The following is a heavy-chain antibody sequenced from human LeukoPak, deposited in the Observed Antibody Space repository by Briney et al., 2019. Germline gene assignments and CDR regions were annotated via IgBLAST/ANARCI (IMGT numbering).Heavy chain of an antibody. CDR3: AEDAGSGSGWYWFDP. V-gene: IGHV1-2*02. CDR1: GYTFTGYY. J-gene: IGHJ5*02. CDR2: INPNSGVT. Sequence: ASVKVSCTASGYTFTGYYMLWVRQAPGQGLEWMGWINPNSGVTIYAQKCQGRCTITRDTSIGTAYMELSRLRSDGTAVYYCAEDAGSGSGWYWFDPWGQGTLVTVSS. D-gene: IGHD6-19*01.